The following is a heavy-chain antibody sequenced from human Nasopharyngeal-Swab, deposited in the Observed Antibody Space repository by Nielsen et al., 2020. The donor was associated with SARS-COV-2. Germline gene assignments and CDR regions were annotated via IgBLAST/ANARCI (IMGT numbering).Heavy chain of an antibody. Sequence: ETLSLTCTVSGGSISSSSYYWGWIRPPPGKGLEWIGSIYYSGSTYYNPSLKSRVTISVDTSKNQFSLKLSSVTAADTAVYYCARERGRGGIWNYYYYYMDVWGKGTTVTVSS. CDR1: GGSISSSSYY. CDR2: IYYSGST. CDR3: ARERGRGGIWNYYYYYMDV. D-gene: IGHD3-10*01. V-gene: IGHV4-39*07. J-gene: IGHJ6*03.